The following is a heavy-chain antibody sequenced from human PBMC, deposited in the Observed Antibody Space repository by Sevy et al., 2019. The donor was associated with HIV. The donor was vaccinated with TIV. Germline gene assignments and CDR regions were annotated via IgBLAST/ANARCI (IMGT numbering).Heavy chain of an antibody. CDR3: AKDVDPDYYDSSGYPDY. D-gene: IGHD3-22*01. J-gene: IGHJ4*02. CDR1: GFTFSSYA. Sequence: GGSLRLSCAASGFTFSSYAMSWVRQAPGKGLEWVSAISGSGGSTYYADSVKGRFTISRDNSKNTLYLQMNSLRAEDTAVYYCAKDVDPDYYDSSGYPDYWGQGTLVTVSS. V-gene: IGHV3-23*01. CDR2: ISGSGGST.